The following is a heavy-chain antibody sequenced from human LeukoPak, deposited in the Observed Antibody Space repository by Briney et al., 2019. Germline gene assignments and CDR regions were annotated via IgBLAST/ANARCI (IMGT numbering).Heavy chain of an antibody. CDR2: IIPIFGTA. V-gene: IGHV1-69*05. CDR3: ARDYSSGWPNFDY. J-gene: IGHJ4*02. D-gene: IGHD6-19*01. CDR1: GGTFSSYA. Sequence: ASVKVSCKASGGTFSSYAISWVRQAPGQGLEWMGGIIPIFGTANYAQKLQGRVTMTTDTSTSTAYMELRSLRSDDTAVYYCARDYSSGWPNFDYWGQGTLVTVSS.